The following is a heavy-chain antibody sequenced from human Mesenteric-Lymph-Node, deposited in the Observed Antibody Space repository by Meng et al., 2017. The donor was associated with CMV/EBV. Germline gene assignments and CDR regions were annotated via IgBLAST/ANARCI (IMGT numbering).Heavy chain of an antibody. CDR3: AASGYDSVHAFDI. Sequence: GESLKISCAASGFTFSSSWMHWVCQAPEKGLEWVADIKCDGSEKYYVDSVKGRLTISRDNAKNSLYLQVNSLRAEDTAVYYCAASGYDSVHAFDIWGQETVVTVSS. V-gene: IGHV3-52*01. J-gene: IGHJ3*02. D-gene: IGHD5-12*01. CDR2: IKCDGSEK. CDR1: GFTFSSSW.